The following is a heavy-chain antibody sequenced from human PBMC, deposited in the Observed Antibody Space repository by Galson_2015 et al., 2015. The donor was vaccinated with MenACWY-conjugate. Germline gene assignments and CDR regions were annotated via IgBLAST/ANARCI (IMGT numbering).Heavy chain of an antibody. CDR1: GGSASSRGYY. CDR2: IYDSGTT. V-gene: IGHV4-61*08. J-gene: IGHJ4*02. D-gene: IGHD3-3*01. CDR3: AREFSY. Sequence: ETLSLACTVSGGSASSRGYYWTWIRQPPGKRLEWIGLIYDSGTTKYNPSLKGRVTISLDTSKNQVSLKLSSVTAADTAVYYCAREFSYWGQGTLVTVSS.